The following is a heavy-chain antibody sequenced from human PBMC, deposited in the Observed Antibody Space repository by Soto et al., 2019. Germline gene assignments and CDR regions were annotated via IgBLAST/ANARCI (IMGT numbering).Heavy chain of an antibody. J-gene: IGHJ3*02. CDR1: GGTFSSYA. Sequence: SVKVSCKASGGTFSSYAISWVRQAPGQGLEWMGGIIPIFGTANYAQKFQGRVTITADESTSTAYMELSSLRSEDTAVYYCARGSHYYDSSGTSSGAFDIWGKGTMVTVSS. V-gene: IGHV1-69*13. D-gene: IGHD3-22*01. CDR3: ARGSHYYDSSGTSSGAFDI. CDR2: IIPIFGTA.